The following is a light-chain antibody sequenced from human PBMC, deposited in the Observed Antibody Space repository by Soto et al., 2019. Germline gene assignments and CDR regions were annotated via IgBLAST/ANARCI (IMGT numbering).Light chain of an antibody. J-gene: IGLJ2*01. CDR1: SSNIGSSY. CDR3: QSYHSGNVV. Sequence: QSVLTQPPSASGTPGQRVTISCSGGSSNIGSSYVYWYQRLPGTAPKLLIYTNSQRPSGVPDRFSGSKSGTSASLAISGLRSEDEADYYCQSYHSGNVVFGGGTKLTVL. CDR2: TNS. V-gene: IGLV1-47*02.